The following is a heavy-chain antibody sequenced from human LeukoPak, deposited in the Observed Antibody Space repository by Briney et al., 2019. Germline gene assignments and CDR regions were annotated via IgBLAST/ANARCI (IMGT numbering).Heavy chain of an antibody. J-gene: IGHJ5*02. V-gene: IGHV4-39*07. D-gene: IGHD3-9*01. Sequence: PSETLSLTCTVSGDSISTSGHWWVWIRQPPGMRLEWIGSLYNYANTYYNPSPSLRSRVAMSEDSSKNQFSLRLSSVTAADTAVYYCAGVETYYDILTGYYFNGWFDPWGQGTLVTVSS. CDR1: GDSISTSGHW. CDR3: AGVETYYDILTGYYFNGWFDP. CDR2: LYNYANT.